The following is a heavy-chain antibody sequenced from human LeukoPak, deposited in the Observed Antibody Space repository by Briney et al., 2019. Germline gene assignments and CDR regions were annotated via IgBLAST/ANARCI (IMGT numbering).Heavy chain of an antibody. CDR2: IKQDESEK. CDR1: GFTFSNAW. Sequence: GGSLRLSCAASGFTFSNAWMSWVRQAPGKGLEWVANIKQDESEKYYVDSVKGRFTISRDNAKNSLYLQMNSLRAEDTALYYCARGSGWFDPWGQGTLVTVSS. CDR3: ARGSGWFDP. V-gene: IGHV3-7*01. J-gene: IGHJ5*02.